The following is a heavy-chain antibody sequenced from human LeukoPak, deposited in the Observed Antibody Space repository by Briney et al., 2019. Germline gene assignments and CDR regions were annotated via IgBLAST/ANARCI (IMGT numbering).Heavy chain of an antibody. D-gene: IGHD3-22*01. CDR3: ARLGREYYYDSSGYFN. CDR1: GFTVSSNY. J-gene: IGHJ4*02. CDR2: IYSGGST. V-gene: IGHV3-53*01. Sequence: GGSLRLSCAASGFTVSSNYMSWVRQAPGKGLEWVSVIYSGGSTYYADSVKGRFTISRDNSKNTLYLQMNSLRAEDTAVYYCARLGREYYYDSSGYFNWGQGTLVTVSS.